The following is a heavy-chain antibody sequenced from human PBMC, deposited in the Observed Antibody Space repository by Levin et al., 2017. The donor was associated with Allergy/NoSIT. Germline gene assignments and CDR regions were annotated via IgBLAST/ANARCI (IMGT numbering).Heavy chain of an antibody. J-gene: IGHJ4*02. Sequence: GGSLRLSCAASGFTFSSYSMNWVRQAPGKGLEWVSYISSSSSIYYADSVKGRFTISRDNAKNSLYLQMNSLRDEDTAVYYCAREDYGNFDYWAREPWSPSPQ. D-gene: IGHD4-17*01. CDR3: AREDYGNFDY. CDR2: ISSSSSI. V-gene: IGHV3-48*02. CDR1: GFTFSSYS.